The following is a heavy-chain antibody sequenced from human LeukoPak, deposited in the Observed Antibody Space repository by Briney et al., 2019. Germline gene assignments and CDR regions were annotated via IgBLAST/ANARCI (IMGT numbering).Heavy chain of an antibody. D-gene: IGHD2-2*02. J-gene: IGHJ6*02. V-gene: IGHV4-34*01. CDR2: INHSGST. CDR3: VRYCSSVSCYNYYGMDV. Sequence: PSETLSLTCAVYGGSFSGYYWSWIRQPPGEGLEWIGEINHSGSTNYNPSLKSRVTISVDTSKNQFSLKLSSATAADTAVYYSVRYCSSVSCYNYYGMDVWGQGTTVTVSS. CDR1: GGSFSGYY.